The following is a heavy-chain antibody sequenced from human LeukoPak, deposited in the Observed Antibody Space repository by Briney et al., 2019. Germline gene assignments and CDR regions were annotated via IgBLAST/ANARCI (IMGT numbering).Heavy chain of an antibody. Sequence: PGGSLRLSCAASGFTFDDYAMHWVRHAPGKGLEWVSGISWNSGSIGYADSVKGRFTISRDNTKNSLYLQMDSLTADDTAVYFCACLRGPSDYWGQGTLVTVSS. CDR3: ACLRGPSDY. CDR1: GFTFDDYA. V-gene: IGHV3-9*01. D-gene: IGHD4-17*01. CDR2: ISWNSGSI. J-gene: IGHJ4*02.